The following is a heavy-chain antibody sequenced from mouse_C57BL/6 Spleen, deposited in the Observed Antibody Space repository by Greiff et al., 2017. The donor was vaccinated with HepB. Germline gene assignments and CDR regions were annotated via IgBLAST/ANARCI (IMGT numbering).Heavy chain of an antibody. J-gene: IGHJ4*01. V-gene: IGHV1-31*01. CDR3: ARLGYDYDSYYAMDY. Sequence: VQLQQSGPELVKPGASVKISCKASGYSFTRYYMHWVKQSHGNILDWIGYIYPYNGVSSYNQKFKGKATLTVDKSSSTAYMELRSLTSEDSAVYYCARLGYDYDSYYAMDYWGQGTSVTVSS. D-gene: IGHD2-4*01. CDR2: IYPYNGVS. CDR1: GYSFTRYY.